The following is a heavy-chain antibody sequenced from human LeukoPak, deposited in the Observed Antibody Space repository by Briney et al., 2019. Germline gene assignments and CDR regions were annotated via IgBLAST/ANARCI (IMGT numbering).Heavy chain of an antibody. V-gene: IGHV4-38-2*01. CDR2: INHSGST. J-gene: IGHJ3*01. CDR1: GFSVSSGYY. CDR3: ATLLRYQ. D-gene: IGHD2-2*01. Sequence: PETLSLTCAVSGFSVSSGYYWGWIRQPPGKGLEWIGTINHSGSTFYNPSLKSRVTTSVDTSKNQFSLRLSSVTAADTAVYYCATLLRYQWGQGTMVTVSS.